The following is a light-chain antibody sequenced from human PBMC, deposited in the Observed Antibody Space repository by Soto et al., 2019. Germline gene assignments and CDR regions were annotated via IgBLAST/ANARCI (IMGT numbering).Light chain of an antibody. J-gene: IGLJ3*02. CDR1: SSNIGDHS. CDR3: GTWDNSLSAVV. Sequence: QSVLTQPPSVSAAPGQRVTISCSGSSSNIGDHSVSWYQHLPGTAPTLLISDNNRRPSGIPDRFSGSKSGTSATLGITGLQPGDEADYYCGTWDNSLSAVVFGGGTKLTVL. CDR2: DNN. V-gene: IGLV1-51*01.